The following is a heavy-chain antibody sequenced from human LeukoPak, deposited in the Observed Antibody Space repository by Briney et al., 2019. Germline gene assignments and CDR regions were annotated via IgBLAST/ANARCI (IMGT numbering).Heavy chain of an antibody. CDR2: INRSGST. Sequence: PSETLSLTCAVYGGSFSGYYWSWIRQPPGKGLEWIGEINRSGSTNYNPSLKSRVTISVDTSKNQFSLKLSSVTAADTAVYYCARPKGYSYANYFDYWGQGTLVTVSS. CDR3: ARPKGYSYANYFDY. CDR1: GGSFSGYY. V-gene: IGHV4-34*01. D-gene: IGHD5-18*01. J-gene: IGHJ4*02.